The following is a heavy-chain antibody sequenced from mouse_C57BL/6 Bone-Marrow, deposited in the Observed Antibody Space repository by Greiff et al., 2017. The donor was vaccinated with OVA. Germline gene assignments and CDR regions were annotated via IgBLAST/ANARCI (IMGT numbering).Heavy chain of an antibody. CDR3: AKGYYGSSSLAMDY. V-gene: IGHV2-4*01. Sequence: QVQLQQSGPGLVQPSQRLSITCTVSGFSLTSYGVHWVRQPPGKGLEWLGVIWSGGSTDYNAAFISRLSISKDNSKSQVFFKMNSLQADDTAIYYCAKGYYGSSSLAMDYWGQGTSVTVSS. J-gene: IGHJ4*01. D-gene: IGHD1-1*01. CDR1: GFSLTSYG. CDR2: IWSGGST.